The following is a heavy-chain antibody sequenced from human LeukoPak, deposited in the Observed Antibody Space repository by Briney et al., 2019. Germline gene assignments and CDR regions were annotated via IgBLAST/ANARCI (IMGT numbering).Heavy chain of an antibody. D-gene: IGHD5-18*01. V-gene: IGHV4-59*11. J-gene: IGHJ4*02. CDR3: ATIKRGNIFGYFDF. CDR2: MLDTVTT. CDR1: GASMNTHY. Sequence: SETLSLTCAVSGASMNTHYWSWIRQLPGKGLEWIGYMLDTVTTKDNPSLKSRFTLSADTSKNQFSLRLTSVTAADTAVYYCATIKRGNIFGYFDFWGQGSPVTVSS.